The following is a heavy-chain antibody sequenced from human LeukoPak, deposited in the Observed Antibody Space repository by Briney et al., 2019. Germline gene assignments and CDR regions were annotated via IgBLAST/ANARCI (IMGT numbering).Heavy chain of an antibody. CDR3: AARIVGATDHDAFDI. Sequence: ASVKVSCKTSGYTFTGYYIYWVRQAPGQGLEWMGWVNCNTGATNSAQKFQGRVTMTRDTSTSTVNVELSSLRSDDTAVYYCAARIVGATDHDAFDIWGQGTMVTVSS. D-gene: IGHD1-26*01. CDR1: GYTFTGYY. V-gene: IGHV1-2*02. CDR2: VNCNTGAT. J-gene: IGHJ3*02.